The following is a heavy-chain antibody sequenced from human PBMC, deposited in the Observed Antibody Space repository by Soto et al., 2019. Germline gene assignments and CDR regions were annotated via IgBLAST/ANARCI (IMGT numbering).Heavy chain of an antibody. Sequence: SETLSLTCTVSGGSISSGGYCWSWIRQLPGKGLECIGYIYYSGSTYYNPSLKSRVTISVDTSKNQFSLKLSSVTAADTAVYYCARGHREGYDFWSGYPPELFDYWGQGTLVTVSS. CDR1: GGSISSGGYC. CDR2: IYYSGST. D-gene: IGHD3-3*01. V-gene: IGHV4-31*03. J-gene: IGHJ4*02. CDR3: ARGHREGYDFWSGYPPELFDY.